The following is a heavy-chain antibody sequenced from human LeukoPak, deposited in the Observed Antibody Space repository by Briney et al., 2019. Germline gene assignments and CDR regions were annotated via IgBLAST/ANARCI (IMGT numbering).Heavy chain of an antibody. CDR1: GGSFSGYY. Sequence: SETLSLTCAVYGGSFSGYYWSWIRQPPGKGLEWIGEINHSGSTNYNPSLKSRVTISVDTSKNQFSLKLSSVTAADTAVYYCARHLIQLWLPGGSWFDPWGQGTLVTVPS. J-gene: IGHJ5*02. CDR3: ARHLIQLWLPGGSWFDP. D-gene: IGHD5-18*01. CDR2: INHSGST. V-gene: IGHV4-34*01.